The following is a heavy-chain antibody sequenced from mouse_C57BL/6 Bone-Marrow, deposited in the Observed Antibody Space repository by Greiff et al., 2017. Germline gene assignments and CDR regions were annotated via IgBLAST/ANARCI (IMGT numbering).Heavy chain of an antibody. CDR1: GYTFTSYW. CDR3: AIYEFNCSSYRDYAVDY. J-gene: IGHJ4*01. CDR2: IHPSDSDT. Sequence: VQLQQPGAELVKPGASVKVSCKASGYTFTSYWMHWVKQRPGQGLEWIGRIHPSDSDTNYNQKFKGKATLTVDKSSSTAYMQLGRLTSEVSAVYYCAIYEFNCSSYRDYAVDYWGQGTSVTVSS. V-gene: IGHV1-74*01. D-gene: IGHD1-1*01.